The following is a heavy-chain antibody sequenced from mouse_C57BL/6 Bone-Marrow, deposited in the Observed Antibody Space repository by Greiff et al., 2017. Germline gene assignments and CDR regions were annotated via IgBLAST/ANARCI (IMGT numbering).Heavy chain of an antibody. V-gene: IGHV1-54*01. CDR2: INPGGGGT. Sequence: QVQLKESGAELVRPGTSVKVSCKASGYAFTNYLIEWVKQRPGQGLEWIGVINPGGGGTNYNEKFKGKATLTADKSSSTAYMQLSSLTSEDAAVYFCAKLTGTPYWGQGTLVTVSA. D-gene: IGHD4-1*01. J-gene: IGHJ3*01. CDR1: GYAFTNYL. CDR3: AKLTGTPY.